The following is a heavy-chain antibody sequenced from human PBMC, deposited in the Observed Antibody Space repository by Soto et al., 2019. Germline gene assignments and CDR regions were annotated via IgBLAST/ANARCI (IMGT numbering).Heavy chain of an antibody. D-gene: IGHD1-26*01. V-gene: IGHV1-69*13. CDR3: ARPRDPGSYYYYYGMDV. J-gene: IGHJ6*02. Sequence: GASVKVSCKASGGTFSSYAISWVRQAPGQGLEWMGGIIPIFGTANYAQKFQGRVTITADESTSTAYMELSSLRSEDTAVYYCARPRDPGSYYYYYGMDVWGQGTTVTVSS. CDR1: GGTFSSYA. CDR2: IIPIFGTA.